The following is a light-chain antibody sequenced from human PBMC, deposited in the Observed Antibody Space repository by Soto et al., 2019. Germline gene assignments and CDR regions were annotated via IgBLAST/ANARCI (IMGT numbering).Light chain of an antibody. CDR3: SSYAGSNSFV. CDR1: SSDVGGYNY. Sequence: QSALTQPPSASGSPGQSVPISCTGTSSDVGGYNYVSWYQQHPGKAPKLMIYEVSERPSGVPDRFSGSKSGNTASLTVSGLQAEDEADYYCSSYAGSNSFVFGTGTKLTVL. CDR2: EVS. J-gene: IGLJ1*01. V-gene: IGLV2-8*01.